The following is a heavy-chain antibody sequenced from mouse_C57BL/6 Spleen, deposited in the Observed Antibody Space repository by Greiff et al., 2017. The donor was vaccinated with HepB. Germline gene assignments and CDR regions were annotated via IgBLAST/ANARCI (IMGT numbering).Heavy chain of an antibody. Sequence: VQLQQSGAELVKPGASVRLSCKASGYTFTSYWMHWVKQRPGRGLEWIGRIDPNSGGTKYNEKFKSKATLTVDKPSSTAYMKLSSLTSEDSAVYYCAPLYYGSSYAMDYWGQGTSVTGSS. CDR2: IDPNSGGT. CDR3: APLYYGSSYAMDY. CDR1: GYTFTSYW. J-gene: IGHJ4*01. D-gene: IGHD1-1*01. V-gene: IGHV1-72*01.